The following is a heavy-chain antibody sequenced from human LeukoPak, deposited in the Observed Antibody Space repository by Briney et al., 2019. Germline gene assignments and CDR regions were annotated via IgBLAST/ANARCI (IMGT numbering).Heavy chain of an antibody. CDR1: GFRVSDQY. CDR3: ARDDGCSGGSCYSGASYDY. D-gene: IGHD2-15*01. CDR2: IYSAGNT. V-gene: IGHV3-53*01. Sequence: PPGGSLRLSCAASGFRVSDQYMNWVRQAPGRGLEWVAVIYSAGNTYYADSVKGRFTISRDNAKNSLYLQMNSLRAEDTAVYYCARDDGCSGGSCYSGASYDYWGQGTPVTVSS. J-gene: IGHJ4*02.